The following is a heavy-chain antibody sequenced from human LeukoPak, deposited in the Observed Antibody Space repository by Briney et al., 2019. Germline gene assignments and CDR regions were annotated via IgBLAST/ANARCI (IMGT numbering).Heavy chain of an antibody. D-gene: IGHD3-10*01. J-gene: IGHJ4*02. V-gene: IGHV1-46*01. CDR2: INPSGGST. Sequence: ASVKVSCKASGYTFTSYDINWVRQATGQGLEWMGIINPSGGSTSYAQKFQGRVTMTRDTSTSTVYMELSSLRSEDTAVYYCARDRNYYGSGRLDYWGQGTLVTVSS. CDR3: ARDRNYYGSGRLDY. CDR1: GYTFTSYD.